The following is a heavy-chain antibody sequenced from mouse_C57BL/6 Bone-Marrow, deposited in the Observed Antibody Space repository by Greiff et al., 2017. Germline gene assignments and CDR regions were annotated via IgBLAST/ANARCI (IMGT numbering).Heavy chain of an antibody. CDR3: ASVYYYGSSYYFDY. Sequence: EVKLVESGEGLVKPGGSLKLSCAASGFTFSSYAMSWVRQTPEKRLEWVAYISSGGDYIYYADTVKGRFTISRDNARNTLYLQMSMLKSEDTAMYYCASVYYYGSSYYFDYWGQGTTLTVSS. CDR2: ISSGGDYI. V-gene: IGHV5S21*01. CDR1: GFTFSSYA. J-gene: IGHJ2*01. D-gene: IGHD1-1*01.